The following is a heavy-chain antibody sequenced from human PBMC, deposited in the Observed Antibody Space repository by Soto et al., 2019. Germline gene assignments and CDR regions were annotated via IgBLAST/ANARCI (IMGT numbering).Heavy chain of an antibody. CDR1: GGSISSRGYY. V-gene: IGHV4-39*01. CDR3: ATSNWVDP. CDR2: IYYSGST. J-gene: IGHJ5*02. Sequence: QLQLQESGPGLVKPSETLSLTCTVSGGSISSRGYYWGWIRQPPGKGLEWIGTIYYSGSTYYNPSLKSRVTISVDTSKNQFSLKLSSVTAADTAVYYCATSNWVDPWGQGTLVTVSS.